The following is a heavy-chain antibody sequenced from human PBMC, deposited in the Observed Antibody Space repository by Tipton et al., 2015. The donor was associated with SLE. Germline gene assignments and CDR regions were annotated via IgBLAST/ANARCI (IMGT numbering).Heavy chain of an antibody. CDR3: ARRGSGSYDI. J-gene: IGHJ3*02. CDR1: GGSFSGYY. CDR2: INHSGST. Sequence: TLSLTCAVYGGSFSGYYWSWIRQPPGKGLEWIGEINHSGSTNYNPSLKSRVTISVDTSKNQFSLKLSPVTAADTAVYYCARRGSGSYDIWGQGTMVTVSS. V-gene: IGHV4-34*01. D-gene: IGHD3-10*01.